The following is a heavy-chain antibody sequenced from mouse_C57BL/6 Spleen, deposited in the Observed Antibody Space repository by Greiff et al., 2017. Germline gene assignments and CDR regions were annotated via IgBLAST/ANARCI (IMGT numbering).Heavy chain of an antibody. CDR2: ISSGGDYI. D-gene: IGHD2-4*01. Sequence: EVKLVESGEGLVKPGGSLKLSCAASGFTFSSYAMSWVRQTPEKRLEWVAYISSGGDYIYYADTVKGRFTISRDNARNTLYLQMSSLTSEDTAMYYCTRPDDSWYFDVWGTGTTVTVSS. CDR1: GFTFSSYA. J-gene: IGHJ1*03. V-gene: IGHV5-9-1*02. CDR3: TRPDDSWYFDV.